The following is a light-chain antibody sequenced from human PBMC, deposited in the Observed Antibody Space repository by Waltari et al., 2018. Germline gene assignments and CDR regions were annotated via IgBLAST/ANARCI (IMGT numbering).Light chain of an antibody. CDR1: SGNIASNY. V-gene: IGLV6-57*04. CDR2: EDD. J-gene: IGLJ3*02. CDR3: QSYDSNIQGV. Sequence: NFMLTQPHSVSGSPGKTVTISCTRSSGNIASNYVQWYQQRPGRAPTTVIFEDDQRPSGVPDRFSGSIDSSSNSASLSISGLKTEDEADYDCQSYDSNIQGVFGGGTKLTVL.